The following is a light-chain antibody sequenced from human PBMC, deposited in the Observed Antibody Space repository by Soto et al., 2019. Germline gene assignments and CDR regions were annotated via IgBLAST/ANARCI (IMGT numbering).Light chain of an antibody. CDR1: QSTSSSY. J-gene: IGKJ2*01. CDR3: QQYGSSLYT. Sequence: EIELTQSPGTLSLSPGERATLSCRASQSTSSSYLAWYQQKPGQAPRLVIYGATSRATGIPDRFSGSGSGTDFPLTISRLEPEDFAVYYCQQYGSSLYTFGLGTKLEIK. CDR2: GAT. V-gene: IGKV3-20*01.